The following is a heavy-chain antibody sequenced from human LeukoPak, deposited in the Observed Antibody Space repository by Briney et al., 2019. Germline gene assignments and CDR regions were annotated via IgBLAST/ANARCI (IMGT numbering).Heavy chain of an antibody. CDR2: IYYSGST. Sequence: SETLSPTCTVSGGSISSYYWSWIRQPPGKGLEWIGYIYYSGSTNYNPSLKSRVTISVDTSKNQFSLKRSSVTAADTAVYYCARSDTAMVSPWGQGTLVTVSS. V-gene: IGHV4-59*08. D-gene: IGHD5-18*01. CDR1: GGSISSYY. CDR3: ARSDTAMVSP. J-gene: IGHJ5*02.